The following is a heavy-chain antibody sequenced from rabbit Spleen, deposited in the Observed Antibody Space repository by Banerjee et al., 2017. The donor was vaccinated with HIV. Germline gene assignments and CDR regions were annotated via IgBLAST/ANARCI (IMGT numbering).Heavy chain of an antibody. J-gene: IGHJ4*01. V-gene: IGHV1S45*01. CDR3: ARDGAGGSYFAL. CDR2: INAVTGKP. D-gene: IGHD8-1*01. Sequence: QEQVLESGGGLVKPEGSLKLSCTASGFSFSNKVVMCWVRQAPGKGLEWIACINAVTGKPVYANWARGRFTISKTSSTTVTLQLNSLTAADTATYFCARDGAGGSYFALWGPGTLVTV. CDR1: GFSFSNKVV.